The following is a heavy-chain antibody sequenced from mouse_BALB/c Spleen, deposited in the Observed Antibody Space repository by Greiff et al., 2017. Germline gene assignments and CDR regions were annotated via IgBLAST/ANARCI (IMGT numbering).Heavy chain of an antibody. D-gene: IGHD1-2*01. Sequence: EVKLVESGGGLVKPGGSLKLSCAASGFTFSSYAMSWVRQTPEKRLEWVASISSGGSTYYPDSVKGRFTISRDNARNILYLQMSSLRSEDTAMYYCARRNYYGSYAMDYWGQGTSVTVSS. V-gene: IGHV5-6-5*01. J-gene: IGHJ4*01. CDR1: GFTFSSYA. CDR3: ARRNYYGSYAMDY. CDR2: ISSGGST.